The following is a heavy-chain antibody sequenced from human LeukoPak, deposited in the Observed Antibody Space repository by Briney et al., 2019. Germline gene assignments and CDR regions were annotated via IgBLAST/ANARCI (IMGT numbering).Heavy chain of an antibody. V-gene: IGHV4-4*02. J-gene: IGHJ3*02. Sequence: SETLSLTCAVSGGSISNNNWWSWVRQPPGKGLEWIGEIFHSGSTNYNPSLKSRVTISVDKSKNQFSLKLSSVTAADTAVYYCARDYYDTSSYGAFDIWGQGTMVTVSS. CDR2: IFHSGST. D-gene: IGHD3-22*01. CDR1: GGSISNNNW. CDR3: ARDYYDTSSYGAFDI.